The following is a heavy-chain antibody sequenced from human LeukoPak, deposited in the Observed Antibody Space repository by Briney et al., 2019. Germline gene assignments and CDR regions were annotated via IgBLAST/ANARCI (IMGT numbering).Heavy chain of an antibody. V-gene: IGHV4-59*01. CDR2: IYYSGRT. CDR1: GGSFSGYY. Sequence: MPSETLSLTCAVYGGSFSGYYWSWIRQSPGKGLEWIGYIYYSGRTNYNPSLKSRVTMSVDTSKNQFSLKLSSVTAADTAIYYCSRVYSSGWSSWFDPWGQGTLVAVSS. CDR3: SRVYSSGWSSWFDP. J-gene: IGHJ5*02. D-gene: IGHD6-19*01.